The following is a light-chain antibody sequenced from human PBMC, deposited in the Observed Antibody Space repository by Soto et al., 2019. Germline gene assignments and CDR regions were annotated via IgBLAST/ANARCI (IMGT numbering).Light chain of an antibody. V-gene: IGKV1-9*01. J-gene: IGKJ4*01. CDR2: AAS. CDR3: QHLNSYPLT. CDR1: QAFGSY. Sequence: DILLTQSPSFLSASVGDRVTITCRASQAFGSYFAWYQQKPGKAPKLLIYAASTLQGGVPSRFSGSGSGTEITLTISNLQPEDFATYYCQHLNSYPLTFGGGTKVEIK.